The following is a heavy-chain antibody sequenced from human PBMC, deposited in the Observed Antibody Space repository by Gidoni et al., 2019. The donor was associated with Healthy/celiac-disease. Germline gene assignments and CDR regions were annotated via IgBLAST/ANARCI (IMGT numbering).Heavy chain of an antibody. CDR3: ANAPPNYVDTAMTAFDY. D-gene: IGHD5-18*01. Sequence: EVQLLESGGGLVQPGGSLRLSCAASGFTFRRYAMSWVRQAPGKGLGWVAAISGSGGSTYYADSVKGRFTISRDNSKNTLYLQMNSLRAEDTAVYYCANAPPNYVDTAMTAFDYWGQGTLVTVSS. V-gene: IGHV3-23*01. CDR1: GFTFRRYA. J-gene: IGHJ4*02. CDR2: ISGSGGST.